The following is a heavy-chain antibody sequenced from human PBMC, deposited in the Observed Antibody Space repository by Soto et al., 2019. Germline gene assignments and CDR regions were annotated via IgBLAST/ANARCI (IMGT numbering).Heavy chain of an antibody. Sequence: GESLKISCKGAGDNFHTCWISWVRQIPGKGLELMGFIYPHDSDTRYGPSSRGQVTISADKSITTAYLQWTSLKASDTAIYFCARPTDYHYGLQVWGQGTTVTVSS. CDR2: IYPHDSDT. V-gene: IGHV5-51*01. D-gene: IGHD1-26*01. CDR3: ARPTDYHYGLQV. J-gene: IGHJ6*02. CDR1: GDNFHTCW.